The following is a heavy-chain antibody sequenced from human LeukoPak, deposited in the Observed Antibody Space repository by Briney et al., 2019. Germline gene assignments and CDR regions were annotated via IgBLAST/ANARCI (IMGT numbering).Heavy chain of an antibody. Sequence: GASVKVSCKASGYTFTSYYMHWVRQAPGQGLEWMGIINPSGGSTSYAQKFQGRVTMTRDMSTSTVYMELSSLRSEDTAVYYCARVEVPAAYFDPWGQGTLVTVSS. CDR2: INPSGGST. CDR1: GYTFTSYY. D-gene: IGHD2-2*01. CDR3: ARVEVPAAYFDP. V-gene: IGHV1-46*01. J-gene: IGHJ5*02.